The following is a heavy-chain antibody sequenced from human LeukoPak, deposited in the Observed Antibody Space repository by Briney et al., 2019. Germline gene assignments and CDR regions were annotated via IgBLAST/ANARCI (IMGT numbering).Heavy chain of an antibody. V-gene: IGHV1-2*02. CDR2: INPNSGGT. J-gene: IGHJ4*02. CDR1: GYTFTGYY. Sequence: ASVKVSCKASGYTFTGYYMHWVRQAPGQGLEWMGWINPNSGGTNYAQKFQGRVTMTRDTSISTAYMELSRLRSDDTAVYYCARDRRIRESYYAYFDYWGQGTLVTVSS. CDR3: ARDRRIRESYYAYFDY. D-gene: IGHD1-26*01.